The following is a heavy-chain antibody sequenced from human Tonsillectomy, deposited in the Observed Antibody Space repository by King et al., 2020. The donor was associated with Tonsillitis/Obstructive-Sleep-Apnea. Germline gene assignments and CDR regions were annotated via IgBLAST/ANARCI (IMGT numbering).Heavy chain of an antibody. J-gene: IGHJ6*03. V-gene: IGHV3-11*05. D-gene: IGHD2-2*01. Sequence: VQLVESGGGLVKPGGSLRVSCAASGFTFSDYYMNWIRQAPGKGLEWVSYISSSSSHTNYADSVKGRFTISRDIGKNSLYLQMNSLRAEDTAVYYCVRSGFCTSSSCLFYYYYHYMDVWGKGTTVTVSS. CDR3: VRSGFCTSSSCLFYYYYHYMDV. CDR1: GFTFSDYY. CDR2: ISSSSSHT.